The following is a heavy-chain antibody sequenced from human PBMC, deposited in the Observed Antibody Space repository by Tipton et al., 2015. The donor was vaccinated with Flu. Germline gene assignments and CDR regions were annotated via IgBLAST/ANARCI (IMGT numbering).Heavy chain of an antibody. CDR1: GGSMSSYY. J-gene: IGHJ4*02. CDR3: ARGSGSGTYLIFDF. Sequence: LTLSCTVSGGSMSSYYWAWIRQPAGKGLEWIGRMYTSGSTKYNPSLESRVTMSVDTSNNHFSLKLSCVTAADTAVYYCARGSGSGTYLIFDFWGQGTLATVSS. D-gene: IGHD3-10*01. CDR2: MYTSGST. V-gene: IGHV4-4*07.